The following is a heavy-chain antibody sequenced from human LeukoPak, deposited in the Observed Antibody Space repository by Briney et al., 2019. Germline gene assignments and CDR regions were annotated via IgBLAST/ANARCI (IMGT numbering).Heavy chain of an antibody. Sequence: PRGSLRLSCAASGFTVSSNYMSWVRQAPGKGLEWVSVIYSGGSTYYADSVKGRFTISRDNSKNTLYLQMNSLRAEDTAVYYCAREDILTGFDYWGQGTLVTVSS. CDR1: GFTVSSNY. D-gene: IGHD3-9*01. J-gene: IGHJ4*02. CDR3: AREDILTGFDY. V-gene: IGHV3-53*01. CDR2: IYSGGST.